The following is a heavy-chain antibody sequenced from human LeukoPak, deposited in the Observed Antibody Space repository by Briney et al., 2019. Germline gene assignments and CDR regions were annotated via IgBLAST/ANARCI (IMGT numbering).Heavy chain of an antibody. Sequence: GESLKISCKGSGYSFTSYWISWVRQMPGKGLEWMGRIDPSDSYTNYSPSFQGHVTISADKSTSTAYLQWSSLKASDTAMYYCARTYYYDSSGYYHNLGYYYYGMDVWGQGTTVTVSS. CDR2: IDPSDSYT. CDR1: GYSFTSYW. J-gene: IGHJ6*02. V-gene: IGHV5-10-1*01. CDR3: ARTYYYDSSGYYHNLGYYYYGMDV. D-gene: IGHD3-22*01.